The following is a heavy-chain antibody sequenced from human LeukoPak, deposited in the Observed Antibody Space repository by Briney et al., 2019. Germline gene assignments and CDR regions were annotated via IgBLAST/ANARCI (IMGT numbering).Heavy chain of an antibody. Sequence: GASVKVSCKASGYTFSSYWIGWVRQMPGKGLEWVSIIYPGDADTRYSPSFQGHVTVSADKSMSTAYLQWSSLKASDTALYYCARQRDGFFDYWGQGTLVTVSS. CDR1: GYTFSSYW. CDR2: IYPGDADT. CDR3: ARQRDGFFDY. D-gene: IGHD5-24*01. V-gene: IGHV5-51*01. J-gene: IGHJ4*02.